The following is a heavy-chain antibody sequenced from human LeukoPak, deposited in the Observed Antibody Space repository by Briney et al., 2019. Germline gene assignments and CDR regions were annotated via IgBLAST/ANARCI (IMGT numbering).Heavy chain of an antibody. CDR3: ARGVDYAMDV. J-gene: IGHJ6*02. CDR2: INPDGITT. V-gene: IGHV3-74*01. Sequence: QPGGSLRLSCAASGFTFSTYWMHWVRQAPGKGLEWVSRINPDGITTTCADSVKGRFTISRDIAKNTLHLEMNSLRAEDTGIYYCARGVDYAMDVWGQGTTVTVSS. CDR1: GFTFSTYW.